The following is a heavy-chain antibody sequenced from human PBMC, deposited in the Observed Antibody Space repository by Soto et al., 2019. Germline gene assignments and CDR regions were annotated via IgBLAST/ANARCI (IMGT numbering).Heavy chain of an antibody. Sequence: ESGGGVVQPGRSLRLSCAASGFTFRSYGMHWVRQAPGKGLEWVAVIWYDGSNKYYADSVKGRFTISRDNSKNTLYLQMNSLRAEDTAVYYCARDPSSGQIDYWGQGTLVTVSS. V-gene: IGHV3-33*01. CDR3: ARDPSSGQIDY. CDR1: GFTFRSYG. J-gene: IGHJ4*02. D-gene: IGHD3-22*01. CDR2: IWYDGSNK.